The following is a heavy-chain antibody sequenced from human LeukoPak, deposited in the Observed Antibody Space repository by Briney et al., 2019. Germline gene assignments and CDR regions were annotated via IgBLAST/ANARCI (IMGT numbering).Heavy chain of an antibody. CDR3: ASDYYDSSGYYVGEDY. CDR1: GLTFSSYS. D-gene: IGHD3-22*01. V-gene: IGHV3-21*01. CDR2: ISSSSSYI. J-gene: IGHJ4*02. Sequence: PGGSLRPSCAASGLTFSSYSMNWVRQAPGKGLAWDSSISSSSSYIYYADSVKGRFTISRDNAKNSLYLQMNSLRAEDTAVYYCASDYYDSSGYYVGEDYWGQGTLVTVSS.